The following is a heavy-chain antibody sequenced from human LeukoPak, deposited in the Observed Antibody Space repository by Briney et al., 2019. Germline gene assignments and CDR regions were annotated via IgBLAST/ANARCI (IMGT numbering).Heavy chain of an antibody. CDR1: GYIFTNHG. Sequence: GASVKVSCKASGYIFTNHGISWVRQAPGQGLEWMGWISVYDGNTNYAQKLQGRVTMTTDTSTSTAYMELRSLRSDDTAVYYCARGESGIQHWGQGTLVTVSS. CDR2: ISVYDGNT. J-gene: IGHJ1*01. V-gene: IGHV1-18*01. CDR3: ARGESGIQH.